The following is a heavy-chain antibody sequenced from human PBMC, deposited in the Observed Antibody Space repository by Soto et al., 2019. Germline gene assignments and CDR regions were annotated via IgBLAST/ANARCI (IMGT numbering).Heavy chain of an antibody. Sequence: SVKVSCKASGGTFSSYGISWVLQAPGQGLEWMGGIIPIFGTANYAQKFQGRVTITADESTSTAYMELSSLRSEDTAVYYCARVPRKYSSSSTDTTPTWALDYWGQGTLVTVSS. CDR1: GGTFSSYG. CDR2: IIPIFGTA. V-gene: IGHV1-69*13. CDR3: ARVPRKYSSSSTDTTPTWALDY. D-gene: IGHD6-6*01. J-gene: IGHJ4*02.